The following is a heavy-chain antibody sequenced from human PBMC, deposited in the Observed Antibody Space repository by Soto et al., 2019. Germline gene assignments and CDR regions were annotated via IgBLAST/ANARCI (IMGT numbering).Heavy chain of an antibody. Sequence: EVQLVESGGGLVKPGGSLRLSCAASGFTFSNAWMNWVRQAPGKGLEWVGRIKSKTDGGTTDYAAPVKGRFTISRDESKNTLYLQMNSLKTEDTAVYYCTTVHPVSAFEDDYWGQGTLVTVSP. CDR2: IKSKTDGGTT. V-gene: IGHV3-15*07. CDR3: TTVHPVSAFEDDY. J-gene: IGHJ4*02. D-gene: IGHD3-10*01. CDR1: GFTFSNAW.